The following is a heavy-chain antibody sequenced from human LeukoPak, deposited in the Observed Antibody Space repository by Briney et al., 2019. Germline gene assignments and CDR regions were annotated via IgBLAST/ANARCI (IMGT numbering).Heavy chain of an antibody. CDR3: ARNRLYYYDSSGQFDY. D-gene: IGHD3-22*01. CDR2: INTNTGNP. CDR1: GYTFTSYG. Sequence: ASVKVSCKASGYTFTSYGISWVRQAPGQGLEWMGWINTNTGNPTYAQGFTGRFVFSLDTSVSTAYLQISSLKAEDTAVYYCARNRLYYYDSSGQFDYWGQGTLVTVSS. V-gene: IGHV7-4-1*02. J-gene: IGHJ4*02.